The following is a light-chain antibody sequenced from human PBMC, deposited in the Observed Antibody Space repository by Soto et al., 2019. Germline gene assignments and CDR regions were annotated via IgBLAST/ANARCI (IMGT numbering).Light chain of an antibody. CDR2: AAS. CDR1: QSIRNY. CDR3: QQTDSTPQT. Sequence: DIQMTQSPSSLSASVGDRVTISCRASQSIRNYVSWYQQKPGTAPKLLIRAASTLQSGVPSRFSGSGSGTDFTLTISSLQIEDFVTYFCQQTDSTPQTFGQGTKVEI. J-gene: IGKJ1*01. V-gene: IGKV1-39*01.